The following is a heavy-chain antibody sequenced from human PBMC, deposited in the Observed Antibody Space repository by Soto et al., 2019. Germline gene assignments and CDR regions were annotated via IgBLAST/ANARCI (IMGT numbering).Heavy chain of an antibody. J-gene: IGHJ6*03. CDR3: AIGIVATTGGDMDV. D-gene: IGHD5-12*01. CDR2: ISGSGGST. V-gene: IGHV3-23*01. CDR1: GFTFSSYA. Sequence: GGSLRLSCAAPGFTFSSYAMSWVRQAPGKGLEWVSAISGSGGSTYYADSVKGRFTISRDNSKNTLYLQMNSLRAEDTAVYYCAIGIVATTGGDMDVWGKGTTVTVSS.